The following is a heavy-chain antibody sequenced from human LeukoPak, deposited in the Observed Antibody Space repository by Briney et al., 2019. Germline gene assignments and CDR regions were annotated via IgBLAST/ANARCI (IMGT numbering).Heavy chain of an antibody. CDR3: ARERPSSGWYNPLYYYYMDV. CDR1: GYTFTSYD. CDR2: MNPNSGNS. D-gene: IGHD6-19*01. Sequence: ASVKVSCKASGYTFTSYDINWVRQATGQGLEWMGWMNPNSGNSGYAQKFQGRVTMTRNTSISTAYMELSSLRSEDTAVYYCARERPSSGWYNPLYYYYMDVWGKGTTVTVSS. V-gene: IGHV1-8*01. J-gene: IGHJ6*03.